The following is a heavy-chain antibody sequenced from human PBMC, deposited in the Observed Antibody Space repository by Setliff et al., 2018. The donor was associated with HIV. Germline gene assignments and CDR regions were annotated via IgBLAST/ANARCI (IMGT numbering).Heavy chain of an antibody. J-gene: IGHJ4*02. D-gene: IGHD3-10*01. Sequence: SETLSLTCAVYGGAFSRFYWSWLRQAPEKGLEWIGDINHSGSTNHNPSLKSRVTIAVDTSKNQFSLKLSSVTAADTAVYYCARPYGSGTKKYRWWYFDYWGQGTLVTVSS. V-gene: IGHV4-34*01. CDR3: ARPYGSGTKKYRWWYFDY. CDR1: GGAFSRFY. CDR2: INHSGST.